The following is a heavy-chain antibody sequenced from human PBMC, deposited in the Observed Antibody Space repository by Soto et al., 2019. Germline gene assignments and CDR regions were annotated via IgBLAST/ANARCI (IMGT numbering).Heavy chain of an antibody. CDR1: GGSISSYY. J-gene: IGHJ6*03. CDR3: ARRARNRFLDLYYYYMDV. Sequence: QVQLQESGPGLVKPSETLSLTCTVSGGSISSYYWSWIRQPPGKGLEWIGYIYYSGSTNYNPSLKSRVTISVDTSKNQFSLKLSSVTAADTAVYYCARRARNRFLDLYYYYMDVWGKGTTVTVSS. V-gene: IGHV4-59*08. D-gene: IGHD3-3*01. CDR2: IYYSGST.